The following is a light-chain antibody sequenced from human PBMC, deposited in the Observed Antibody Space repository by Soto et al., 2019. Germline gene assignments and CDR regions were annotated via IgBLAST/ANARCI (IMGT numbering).Light chain of an antibody. CDR3: CLSPGSLTWL. CDR2: EVN. Sequence: QYALTQPRSVSGSPGQSVTISCTATGSDVGDSSHVSWYQLHPGKAPKLMIYEVNNRPSGVPDRFSGSKSGSTASLTISGLQAEDEAAYYCCLSPGSLTWLFGGGTKLTVL. V-gene: IGLV2-11*01. CDR1: GSDVGDSSH. J-gene: IGLJ3*02.